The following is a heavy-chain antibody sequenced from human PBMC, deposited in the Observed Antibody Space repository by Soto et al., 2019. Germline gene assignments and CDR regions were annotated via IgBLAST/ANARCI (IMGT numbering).Heavy chain of an antibody. D-gene: IGHD7-27*01. Sequence: PGGSLRLSCAASGFTFSSYSMNWVRQAPGKGREGVANMSQDGSEKYYEDSVKGRFTISRDNAKNSLSLQMNSLRAEDTAVYFCARDNRGTFDYWGQGALVTVSS. V-gene: IGHV3-7*03. J-gene: IGHJ4*02. CDR3: ARDNRGTFDY. CDR2: MSQDGSEK. CDR1: GFTFSSYS.